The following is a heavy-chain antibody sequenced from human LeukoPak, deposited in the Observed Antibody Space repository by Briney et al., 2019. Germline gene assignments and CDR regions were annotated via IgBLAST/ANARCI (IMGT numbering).Heavy chain of an antibody. CDR3: TSERVAAGGGRYYFDR. CDR1: GFTLTSSG. D-gene: IGHD6-13*01. CDR2: ISISSSYI. Sequence: PGGSLRLSCAASGFTLTSSGMNWVRQAPGKGLEWVSSISISSSYIWYADSVRGRFTISRDNAKNSLYLQMNSLGAEDTAVYFCTSERVAAGGGRYYFDRWGQGTLVTVSS. J-gene: IGHJ4*02. V-gene: IGHV3-21*01.